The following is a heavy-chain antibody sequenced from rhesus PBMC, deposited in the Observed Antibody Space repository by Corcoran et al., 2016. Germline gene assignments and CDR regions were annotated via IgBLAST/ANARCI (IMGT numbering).Heavy chain of an antibody. J-gene: IGHJ4*01. CDR3: ARQTTYDCDY. CDR1: GGSVSRSNW. D-gene: IGHD1-20*01. Sequence: QLQLQESGPGLVKPSETLSLTCAVSGGSVSRSNWWSWIRLPPGKGLGWIGRISGSGGSTNYNPSLTSGVTSSTDTSKNQVSLKVSSVTAADTAVDYCARQTTYDCDYWGQGVLVTVSS. CDR2: ISGSGGST. V-gene: IGHV4-57*01.